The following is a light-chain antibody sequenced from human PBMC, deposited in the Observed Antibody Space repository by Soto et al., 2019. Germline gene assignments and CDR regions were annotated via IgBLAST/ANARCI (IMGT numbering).Light chain of an antibody. CDR2: DAS. CDR3: QQRSDWPT. CDR1: QSVSRY. Sequence: IVLTQSPAPLSLSPGERSTLCVRASQSVSRYLAWYQQKGGQAPRLLIYDASNRATGIPARFSGSGSGTDFTLTISSLEPEDFAVYYCQQRSDWPTFGGGTKVDIK. V-gene: IGKV3-11*01. J-gene: IGKJ4*01.